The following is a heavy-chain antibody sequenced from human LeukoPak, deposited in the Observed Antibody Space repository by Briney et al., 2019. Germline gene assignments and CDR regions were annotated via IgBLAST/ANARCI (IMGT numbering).Heavy chain of an antibody. V-gene: IGHV4-39*02. CDR2: IYYSGNT. D-gene: IGHD3-10*01. Sequence: SETLCLSCTVSGDSISSISYNWGWIRPPPGKGLEWSGNIYYSGNTYYNPSRKSRVTISVDTSKNQFAMKLSSVTAADTAVYYCARDGGGSGSYYKSPFDYWGQGTLVTVSS. CDR1: GDSISSISYN. J-gene: IGHJ4*02. CDR3: ARDGGGSGSYYKSPFDY.